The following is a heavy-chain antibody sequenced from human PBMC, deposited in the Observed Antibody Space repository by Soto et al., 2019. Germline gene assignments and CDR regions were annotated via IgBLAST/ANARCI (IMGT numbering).Heavy chain of an antibody. J-gene: IGHJ4*02. CDR2: LSHDGIDE. CDR3: ARDVRGRVYAILDS. V-gene: IGHV3-30-3*01. Sequence: SLRLSCKASGFSVSSSSMHWVRQAPGKGLEWVAVLSHDGIDEYYADSVRGRFSISRDSFRNSVYLQINSLSAEDTALYYCARDVRGRVYAILDSWGQGTQVTVSS. CDR1: GFSVSSSS. D-gene: IGHD2-8*01.